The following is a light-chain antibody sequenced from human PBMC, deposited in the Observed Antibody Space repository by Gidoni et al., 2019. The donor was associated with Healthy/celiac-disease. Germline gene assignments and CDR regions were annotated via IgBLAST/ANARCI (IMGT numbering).Light chain of an antibody. CDR3: QQRSNT. CDR1: QSVSSY. J-gene: IGKJ5*01. CDR2: VAS. Sequence: EIVLTQSPATLSLSPGERATLSCRASQSVSSYLAWYQQKPGQAPRLLIYVASKRATGIPARFSGSGSGTDFTLTISSLEPEDFAVYYCQQRSNTFGQXTRLEIK. V-gene: IGKV3-11*01.